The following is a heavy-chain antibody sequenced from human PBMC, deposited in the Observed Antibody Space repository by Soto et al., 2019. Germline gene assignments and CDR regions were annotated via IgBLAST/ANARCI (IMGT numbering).Heavy chain of an antibody. Sequence: PGGSLRLSCAASGFTFSSYGMHWVRQAPGKGLEWVAVIWYDGSNKYYADSVKGRFTISRDNSKNTLYLQMNSLRAEDTAVYYCARGPLEYSSSSPFDYWGQGTLVTVSS. D-gene: IGHD6-6*01. CDR2: IWYDGSNK. CDR3: ARGPLEYSSSSPFDY. J-gene: IGHJ4*02. CDR1: GFTFSSYG. V-gene: IGHV3-33*01.